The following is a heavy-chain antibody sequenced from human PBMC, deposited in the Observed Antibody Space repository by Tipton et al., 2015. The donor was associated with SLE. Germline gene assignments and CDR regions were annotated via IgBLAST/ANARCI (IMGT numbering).Heavy chain of an antibody. CDR3: ARDQIHTAMAHYYGMDV. CDR1: VGSISSGSYY. CDR2: IYTSGST. Sequence: TLSLTCTVSVGSISSGSYYWSWIRQPAGKGLEWIGYIYTSGSTNYNPSLKSRVTISVDTSKNQFSLKLSSVTAADTAVYYCARDQIHTAMAHYYGMDVWGQGTTVTVSS. J-gene: IGHJ6*02. V-gene: IGHV4-61*09. D-gene: IGHD5-18*01.